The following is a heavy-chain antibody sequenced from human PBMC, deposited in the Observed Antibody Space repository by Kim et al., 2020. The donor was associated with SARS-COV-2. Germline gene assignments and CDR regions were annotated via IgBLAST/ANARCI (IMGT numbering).Heavy chain of an antibody. CDR1: GFTFSSYA. V-gene: IGHV3-23*01. J-gene: IGHJ1*01. Sequence: GGSLRLSCAASGFTFSSYAMSWVRQAPGKGLEWVSAISGSGGSTYYADSVKGRFTISRDNSKNTLYLQMNSLRAEDTAVYYCHMVRGGISLIQIQHWGQGTLVTVSS. CDR3: HMVRGGISLIQIQH. CDR2: ISGSGGST. D-gene: IGHD3-10*01.